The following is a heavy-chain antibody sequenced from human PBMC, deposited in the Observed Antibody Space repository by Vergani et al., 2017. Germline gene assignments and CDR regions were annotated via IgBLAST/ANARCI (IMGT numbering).Heavy chain of an antibody. CDR1: GFTFRSYW. D-gene: IGHD1-1*01. CDR3: VRVKGSNWNDHLYDI. J-gene: IGHJ3*02. V-gene: IGHV3-72*01. CDR2: IRNKANDYTT. Sequence: EVQMVESGGGLVKPGGSLRLSCVASGFTFRSYWMSWVRQAPGKGLEWVGRIRNKANDYTTQYAASVKGRFTISRDDSKSYLYLQMNSLQTEDTALYYCVRVKGSNWNDHLYDIWGQGTLVTVSS.